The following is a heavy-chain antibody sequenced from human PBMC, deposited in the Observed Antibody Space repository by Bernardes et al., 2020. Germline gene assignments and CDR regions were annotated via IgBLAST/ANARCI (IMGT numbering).Heavy chain of an antibody. Sequence: ASVKVSCKASGYTFTGYYMHWVRQAPGQGLEWMGWINPNSGGTNYAQKFQGWVTMTRDTSISTAYMELSRLRSDDTAVYYCARDRRGYDYDAFDIWGQGTMVTVSS. CDR1: GYTFTGYY. CDR3: ARDRRGYDYDAFDI. CDR2: INPNSGGT. V-gene: IGHV1-2*04. J-gene: IGHJ3*02. D-gene: IGHD5-12*01.